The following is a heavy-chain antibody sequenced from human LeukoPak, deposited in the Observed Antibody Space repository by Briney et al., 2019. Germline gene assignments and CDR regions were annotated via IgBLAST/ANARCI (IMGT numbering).Heavy chain of an antibody. D-gene: IGHD5-12*01. CDR3: ARGRYSGYDLLLAFFDY. CDR1: GGSISSSSYY. CDR2: IYYSGST. Sequence: SSETLSLTCTVSGGSISSSSYYWGWIRQPPGKGLEWIGSIYYSGSTYYNPSLKSRVTISVDTSKNQFSLKLSSVTAADTAVYYCARGRYSGYDLLLAFFDYWGQGTLVTVSS. J-gene: IGHJ4*02. V-gene: IGHV4-39*07.